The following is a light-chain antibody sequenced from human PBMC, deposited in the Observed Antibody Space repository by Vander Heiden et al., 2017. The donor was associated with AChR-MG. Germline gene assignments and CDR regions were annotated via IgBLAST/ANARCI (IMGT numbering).Light chain of an antibody. CDR3: QQRTNWPLT. CDR1: QSVSNY. Sequence: EIVLAQSPATLSLSPGESATLSCRASQSVSNYLVWYQQKPGQTPRLRIYDASNRATGIPARFSGRGAGKDFTLTISSLEPEDFAVYYCQQRTNWPLTFGGGTKVEIK. J-gene: IGKJ4*01. V-gene: IGKV3-11*01. CDR2: DAS.